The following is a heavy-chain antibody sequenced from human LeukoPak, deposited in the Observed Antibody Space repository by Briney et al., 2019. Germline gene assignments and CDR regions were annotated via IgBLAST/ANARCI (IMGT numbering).Heavy chain of an antibody. CDR1: GFTFSSYD. Sequence: GGSLRLSCAASGFTFSSYDMHWVRQPTGKGLEWVSTIGTAGDTYYPGSVKGRFTISRENAKNSLYLQMNSLRAGDTAVYYCARSRDGYNLWYFDLWGRGTLVTFSS. V-gene: IGHV3-13*01. D-gene: IGHD5-24*01. CDR2: IGTAGDT. CDR3: ARSRDGYNLWYFDL. J-gene: IGHJ2*01.